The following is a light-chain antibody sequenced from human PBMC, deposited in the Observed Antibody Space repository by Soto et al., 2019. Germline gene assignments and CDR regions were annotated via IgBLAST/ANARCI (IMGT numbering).Light chain of an antibody. CDR1: SSDVGGYDY. CDR2: EVS. J-gene: IGLJ2*01. V-gene: IGLV2-14*01. Sequence: QSVLTQPASVSGSPGQSITISGTGTSSDVGGYDYVSWYQHHPGKAPKLMIYEVSNRPSGVSNRFSGSKSGNTASLTISGLQAEDEADYYCSSYASSSTLVVFGGGTQLTVL. CDR3: SSYASSSTLVV.